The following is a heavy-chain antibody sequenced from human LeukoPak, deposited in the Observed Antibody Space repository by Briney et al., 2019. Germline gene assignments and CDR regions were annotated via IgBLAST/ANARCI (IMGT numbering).Heavy chain of an antibody. V-gene: IGHV3-7*01. CDR2: IKQDGSEK. D-gene: IGHD6-13*01. CDR1: GFTFSSYW. Sequence: PGGSLRLSCAASGFTFSSYWMSWVRQAPGKGLEWVANIKQDGSEKYYVDSVKGRFTISRDNAKNSLYLQMNSLRAEDTAVYYCARAASSSWYEMGNWFDPWGQGTLVTVSS. J-gene: IGHJ5*02. CDR3: ARAASSSWYEMGNWFDP.